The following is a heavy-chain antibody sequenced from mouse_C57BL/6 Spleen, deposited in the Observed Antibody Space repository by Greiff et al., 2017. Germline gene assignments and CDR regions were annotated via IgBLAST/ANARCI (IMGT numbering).Heavy chain of an antibody. V-gene: IGHV1-52*01. CDR2: IDPSDSET. D-gene: IGHD1-1*01. J-gene: IGHJ1*03. Sequence: VQLQQPGAELVRPGSSVKLSCKASGYTFTSYWMHWVKQRPIQGLEWIGNIDPSDSETHYNQKFKDKATLTVDKSSSTAYMQRSSLTSEDSAVYYCAREHITTVVARYFDVWGTGTTVTVSS. CDR1: GYTFTSYW. CDR3: AREHITTVVARYFDV.